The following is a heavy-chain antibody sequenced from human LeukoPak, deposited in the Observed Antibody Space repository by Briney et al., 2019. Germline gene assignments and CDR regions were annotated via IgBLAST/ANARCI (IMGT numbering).Heavy chain of an antibody. J-gene: IGHJ4*02. CDR1: GYSISSGYY. CDR2: IYYSGST. V-gene: IGHV4-38-2*02. D-gene: IGHD3-22*01. Sequence: SETLSLTCTVSGYSISSGYYWGWIRQPPGKGLEWIGYIYYSGSTNYNPSLKSRVTISVDTSKNQFSLKLSSVTAADTAVYYCARGDDSSGYYLDYWGQGTLVTVSS. CDR3: ARGDDSSGYYLDY.